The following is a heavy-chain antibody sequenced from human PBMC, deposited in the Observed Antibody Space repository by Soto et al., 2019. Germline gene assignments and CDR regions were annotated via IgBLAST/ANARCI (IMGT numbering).Heavy chain of an antibody. CDR3: ARVQLPTDYYYYGMDV. D-gene: IGHD5-18*01. V-gene: IGHV3-30-3*01. Sequence: PGGSLRLSCAASGFTFSSYAMHWVRQAPGKGLEWVAVISYDGSNKYYADSVKGRFTISRDNSKNTLYLQMNSLRAEDTAVYYCARVQLPTDYYYYGMDVWGQGTTVTVS. CDR1: GFTFSSYA. J-gene: IGHJ6*02. CDR2: ISYDGSNK.